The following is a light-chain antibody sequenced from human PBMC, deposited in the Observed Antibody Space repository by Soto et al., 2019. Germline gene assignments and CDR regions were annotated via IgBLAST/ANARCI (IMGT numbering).Light chain of an antibody. CDR2: EVS. J-gene: IGLJ1*01. CDR1: SRNVGLYQA. Sequence: QSALTQPASVSGSPGQSVTISCTGTSRNVGLYQAISWYQQHPGKAPKLILYEVSQRPSGVSNRFSGSKAGNTASLTISGLHPEDEAYYYCCSDASSSTYVFGTGTQVTVL. V-gene: IGLV2-23*02. CDR3: CSDASSSTYV.